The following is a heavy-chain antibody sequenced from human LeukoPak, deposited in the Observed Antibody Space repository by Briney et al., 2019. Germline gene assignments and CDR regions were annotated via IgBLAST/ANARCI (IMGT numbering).Heavy chain of an antibody. J-gene: IGHJ3*02. D-gene: IGHD6-19*01. Sequence: GGSLRLSCAASGFTFSSYAMSWVRQAPGKGLEWVSAISGSGGSTYYADSVKGRFTISRDNSKNSLYLQMNSLTAEDTAVYYCARVEQWLVHGAFDIWGQGTMVTVSS. V-gene: IGHV3-23*01. CDR1: GFTFSSYA. CDR3: ARVEQWLVHGAFDI. CDR2: ISGSGGST.